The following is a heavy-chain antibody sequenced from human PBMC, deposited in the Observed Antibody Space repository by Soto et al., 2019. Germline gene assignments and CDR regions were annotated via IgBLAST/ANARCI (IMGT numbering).Heavy chain of an antibody. J-gene: IGHJ6*03. V-gene: IGHV4-31*03. D-gene: IGHD2-2*01. CDR3: ARETEYCSSTSCYYYYYYMDV. Sequence: SATLSLTCTVSGGSISSGGYYWSWIRQHPGKGLEWIGYIYYSGSTYYNPSLKSRVTISVDTSKNQFSLKLSSVTAADTAVYYCARETEYCSSTSCYYYYYYMDVWGKGTTVTVSS. CDR2: IYYSGST. CDR1: GGSISSGGYY.